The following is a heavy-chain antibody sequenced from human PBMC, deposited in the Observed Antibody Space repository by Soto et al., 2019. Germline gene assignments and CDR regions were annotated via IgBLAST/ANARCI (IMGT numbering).Heavy chain of an antibody. J-gene: IGHJ4*02. CDR1: GFTFSSYA. CDR3: AKGPEIAVAEIY. Sequence: GGSLRLSRAASGFTFSSYAMSWVRQAPGKGLEWVSAISGSGGSTYYADSVKGRFTISRDNSKNTLYLQMNSLRAEDTAVYYCAKGPEIAVAEIYWGQGTLVTVSS. D-gene: IGHD6-19*01. V-gene: IGHV3-23*01. CDR2: ISGSGGST.